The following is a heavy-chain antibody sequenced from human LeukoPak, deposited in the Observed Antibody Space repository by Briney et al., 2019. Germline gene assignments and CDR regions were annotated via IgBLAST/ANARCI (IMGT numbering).Heavy chain of an antibody. CDR1: GFTFSSYG. CDR3: ARGRSRGMWTVTPYAFDI. CDR2: INHSGST. V-gene: IGHV4-34*01. J-gene: IGHJ3*02. D-gene: IGHD2-21*01. Sequence: GSLRLSCAASGFTFSSYGMHWVRQAPGKGLEWIGEINHSGSTNYNPSLKSRVTISVDTSKNQFSLKLSSVTAADTAVYYCARGRSRGMWTVTPYAFDIWGQGTMVTVSS.